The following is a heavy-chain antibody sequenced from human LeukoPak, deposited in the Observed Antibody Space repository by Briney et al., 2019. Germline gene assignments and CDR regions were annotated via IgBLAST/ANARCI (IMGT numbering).Heavy chain of an antibody. Sequence: GGSLKLSCAASGFTFSGSAMHWVRQASGKGLEWVGRIRSKANSYATAYAASVKGRFTISRDDSKNTAYLQMNSLKTEDTAVYYCTSPNDYGDLWGQGTLVTVSS. V-gene: IGHV3-73*01. CDR1: GFTFSGSA. J-gene: IGHJ5*02. CDR2: IRSKANSYAT. D-gene: IGHD4-17*01. CDR3: TSPNDYGDL.